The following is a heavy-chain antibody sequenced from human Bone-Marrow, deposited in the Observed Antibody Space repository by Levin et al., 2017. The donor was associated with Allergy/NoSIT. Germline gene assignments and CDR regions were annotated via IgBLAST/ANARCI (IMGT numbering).Heavy chain of an antibody. V-gene: IGHV3-48*01. CDR1: GFTFRSHS. CDR3: ARDAGSGTYQTDY. D-gene: IGHD3-10*01. Sequence: LSLTCGASGFTFRSHSMSWVRQTPGKGLEWVSYISGRSSTIRYADSVKGRFTISRDNVKNSLYLQMNSLRADDTAVYYCARDAGSGTYQTDYWGQGTLVTVSS. J-gene: IGHJ4*02. CDR2: ISGRSSTI.